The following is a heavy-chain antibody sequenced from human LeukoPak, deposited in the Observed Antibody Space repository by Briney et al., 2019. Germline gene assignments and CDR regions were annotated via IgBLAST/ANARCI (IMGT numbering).Heavy chain of an antibody. CDR2: IYYSGST. V-gene: IGHV4-39*02. J-gene: IGHJ4*02. CDR3: AREADTNPGYCSSTSCYTFDY. CDR1: GSSISSGGYY. Sequence: PSETLSLTCTVSGSSISSGGYYWGWIRQPPGKGLEWIGSIYYSGSTYYNPSLKSRVTISVDTSKNQFSLKLSSVTAADTAVYYCAREADTNPGYCSSTSCYTFDYWGQGTLVTVSS. D-gene: IGHD2-2*02.